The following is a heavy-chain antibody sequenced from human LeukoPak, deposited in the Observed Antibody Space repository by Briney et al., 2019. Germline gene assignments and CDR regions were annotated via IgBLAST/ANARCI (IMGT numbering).Heavy chain of an antibody. CDR3: ARERYTADGNFDY. Sequence: GASVKVSCKASGYTFTNHYIHWVRQAPGQGLEWMGWINPNSGDTNYAQKFQGRVTMTRDMSINTAYMELSSLRSDDTAVFYCARERYTADGNFDYWGQGTLFTVSS. CDR2: INPNSGDT. V-gene: IGHV1-2*02. CDR1: GYTFTNHY. D-gene: IGHD5-12*01. J-gene: IGHJ4*02.